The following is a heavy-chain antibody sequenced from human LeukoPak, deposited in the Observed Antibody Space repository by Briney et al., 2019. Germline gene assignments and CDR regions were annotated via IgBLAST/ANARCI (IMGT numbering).Heavy chain of an antibody. D-gene: IGHD3-10*01. CDR3: ASLTYYYGSGSYSPPGLPDY. Sequence: SETLSLTCTVSGGSISSYYGSWIRQPPGKGLEWIGYIYYSGSTNYNPSLKSRVTISVDTSKNQFSLKLSSVTAADTAVYYCASLTYYYGSGSYSPPGLPDYWGQGTLVTVSS. CDR1: GGSISSYY. J-gene: IGHJ4*02. V-gene: IGHV4-59*01. CDR2: IYYSGST.